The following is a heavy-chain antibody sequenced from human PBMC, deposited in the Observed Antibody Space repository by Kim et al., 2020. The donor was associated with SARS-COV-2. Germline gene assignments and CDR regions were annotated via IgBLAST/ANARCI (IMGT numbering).Heavy chain of an antibody. CDR2: ISAYNGNT. J-gene: IGHJ6*02. D-gene: IGHD1-26*01. CDR3: ARDWGIVGATTKGSNYYGMDV. V-gene: IGHV1-18*01. CDR1: GYTFTSYG. Sequence: ASVKVSCKASGYTFTSYGISWVRQAPGQGLEWMGWISAYNGNTNYAQKLQGRVTMTTDTSTSTAYMELRSLRSDDTAVYYCARDWGIVGATTKGSNYYGMDVWGQGTTVTVSS.